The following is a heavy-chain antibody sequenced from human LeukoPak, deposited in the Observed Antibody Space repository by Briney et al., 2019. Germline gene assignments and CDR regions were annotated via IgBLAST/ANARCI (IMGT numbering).Heavy chain of an antibody. D-gene: IGHD3-10*01. CDR2: INAGNGNT. CDR1: GYTFTSYA. V-gene: IGHV1-3*01. CDR3: ARDLSGSGSYYNWDYYYGMDV. J-gene: IGHJ6*02. Sequence: ASVKVSCKASGYTFTSYAMHWVRQAPGQRLEWMGWINAGNGNTKYSQKFQGRVTITRDTSASTAYMELSSLRSEDTAVYYCARDLSGSGSYYNWDYYYGMDVWGQGTTVTVSS.